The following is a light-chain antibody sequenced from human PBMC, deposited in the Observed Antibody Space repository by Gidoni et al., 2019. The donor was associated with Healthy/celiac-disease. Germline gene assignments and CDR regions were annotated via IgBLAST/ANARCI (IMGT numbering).Light chain of an antibody. CDR3: QQYGSSPGLT. Sequence: IVLTQYPGTLSLSPGERATLSCRASQSVSSSYLAWYQQKPGQAPRLLIFCASSRATGIPDRFSGSGSGTDYTLTISRLEPEDFAVYYCQQYGSSPGLTFGGGTKVEIK. J-gene: IGKJ4*01. CDR2: CAS. V-gene: IGKV3-20*01. CDR1: QSVSSSY.